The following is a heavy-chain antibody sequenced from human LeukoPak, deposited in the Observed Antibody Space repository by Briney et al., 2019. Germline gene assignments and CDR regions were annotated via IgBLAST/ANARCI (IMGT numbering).Heavy chain of an antibody. V-gene: IGHV3-53*01. CDR3: ARDLGQYYDTSDNWFDP. CDR1: GFTVSSYY. CDR2: IYSGGST. Sequence: GGSLRLSCVASGFTVSSYYVSWVRQAPGKGLEWVSVIYSGGSTYYADSVEGRFTVSRDNSKNTLYLEMRSLRAEDTAVYYCARDLGQYYDTSDNWFDPWGQGTLVTVSS. J-gene: IGHJ5*02. D-gene: IGHD3-22*01.